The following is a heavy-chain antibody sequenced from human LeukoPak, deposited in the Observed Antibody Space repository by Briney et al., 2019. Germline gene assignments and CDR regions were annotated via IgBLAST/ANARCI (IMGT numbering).Heavy chain of an antibody. CDR2: IKQDGSDK. D-gene: IGHD3-22*01. Sequence: PGGSLRLSCTASGFTFSTYWMSWVRQGPGKGLEWVANIKQDGSDKYYVDSVKGRFTISRDNAKNTLYLQMNSLRAEDTAVYFCARDYSDSSIYYPDNWFDPWGQGTLVTVSS. V-gene: IGHV3-7*01. J-gene: IGHJ5*02. CDR3: ARDYSDSSIYYPDNWFDP. CDR1: GFTFSTYW.